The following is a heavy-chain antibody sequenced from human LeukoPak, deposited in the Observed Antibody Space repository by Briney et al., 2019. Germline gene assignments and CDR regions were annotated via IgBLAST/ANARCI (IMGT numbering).Heavy chain of an antibody. J-gene: IGHJ4*02. V-gene: IGHV3-23*05. CDR2: IYGSGRI. Sequence: GGSLRLSCAASGFTFSTYAMSWVRQAPGKGLEWVSVIYGSGRIYYGDSVEGRFTISRDNSKNTLYLQMNSLRTEDTAVYYCARRGVAGTEYYFDYWGQGTLVIVSS. CDR3: ARRGVAGTEYYFDY. CDR1: GFTFSTYA. D-gene: IGHD6-19*01.